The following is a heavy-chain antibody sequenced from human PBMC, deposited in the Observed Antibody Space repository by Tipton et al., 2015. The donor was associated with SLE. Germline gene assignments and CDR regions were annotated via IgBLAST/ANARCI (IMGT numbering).Heavy chain of an antibody. Sequence: TLSLTCTVSGGSISRGAYYWSWIRQPAGKGLEWIGRIYTSGSSNYNPSLKSRVTISVDTSKNQFSLKLTSVTAADTAIYYCARDQVGVGDFDYWGQGTLVTVSS. V-gene: IGHV4-61*02. CDR2: IYTSGSS. J-gene: IGHJ4*02. D-gene: IGHD1-26*01. CDR1: GGSISRGAYY. CDR3: ARDQVGVGDFDY.